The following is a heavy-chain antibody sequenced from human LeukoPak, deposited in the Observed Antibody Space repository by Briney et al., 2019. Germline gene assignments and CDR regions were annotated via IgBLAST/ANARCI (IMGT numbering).Heavy chain of an antibody. J-gene: IGHJ6*03. Sequence: SETLSLTCTVSGGSISSYYWSWIRQPPGKGLEWIGYIYTSGSTKYNPSLKSRVTISVGTSQSQFSLKLSSVTAADTAVYYCARLPLGYYYMDVWGKGTTVTVSS. V-gene: IGHV4-4*09. CDR2: IYTSGST. CDR3: ARLPLGYYYMDV. CDR1: GGSISSYY.